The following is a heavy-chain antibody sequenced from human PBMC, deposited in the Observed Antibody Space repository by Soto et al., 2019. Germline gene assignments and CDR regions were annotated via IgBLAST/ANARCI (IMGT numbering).Heavy chain of an antibody. D-gene: IGHD6-13*01. CDR3: AFTSAAGDLSYSSYAMDV. J-gene: IGHJ6*02. V-gene: IGHV3-30*03. CDR1: GFTFSSYG. CDR2: ISYDGSNK. Sequence: GGSLRLSCAASGFTFSSYGMHWVRQAPGKGLEWVAVISYDGSNKYYADSVKGRFTISRDNSNNTLYLQMNSLRAEDTAVYYCAFTSAAGDLSYSSYAMDVWGQGTTVTVSS.